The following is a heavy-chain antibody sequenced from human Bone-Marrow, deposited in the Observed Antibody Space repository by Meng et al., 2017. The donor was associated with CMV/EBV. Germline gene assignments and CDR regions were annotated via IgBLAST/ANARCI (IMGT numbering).Heavy chain of an antibody. D-gene: IGHD6-13*01. CDR1: GYTFTGYY. V-gene: IGHV1-2*02. Sequence: ASVKVSCKASGYTFTGYYMHWVRQAPGQGLEWMGWINPNSGGTNYAQKFQGRVTMTRDTSISTAYMELSRLRSDDTAVYYCARARKTRGIAAAAAVFAYWGQRPLVPVYS. CDR3: ARARKTRGIAAAAAVFAY. J-gene: IGHJ4*02. CDR2: INPNSGGT.